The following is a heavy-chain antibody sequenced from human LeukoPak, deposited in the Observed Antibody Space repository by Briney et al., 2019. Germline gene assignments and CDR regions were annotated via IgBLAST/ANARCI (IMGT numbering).Heavy chain of an antibody. CDR1: GFTFSTYG. D-gene: IGHD5-12*01. Sequence: GGSLRLSCAASGFTFSTYGMNWVRQAPGKGLEWVSYISGSSSAIYYTDSVKGRFTISRDNAEKSVYLQMNGLRAEDTAVCYCATYSGYDRIFDHWGQGTLVTVSS. CDR2: ISGSSSAI. J-gene: IGHJ4*02. V-gene: IGHV3-48*04. CDR3: ATYSGYDRIFDH.